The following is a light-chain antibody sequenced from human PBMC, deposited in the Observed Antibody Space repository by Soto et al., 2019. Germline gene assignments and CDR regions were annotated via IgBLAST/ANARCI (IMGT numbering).Light chain of an antibody. CDR1: QSVSSNY. CDR2: GAS. J-gene: IGKJ5*01. Sequence: EIVLTQPPGTLSLSPGERATLSCRASQSVSSNYLAWYQQKPGQAPRLLIYGASSRATGIPDRFSGSGSGTDFTLTISRLEPEDFSVYYCQQYGSSRTFGQGTRLEIK. CDR3: QQYGSSRT. V-gene: IGKV3-20*01.